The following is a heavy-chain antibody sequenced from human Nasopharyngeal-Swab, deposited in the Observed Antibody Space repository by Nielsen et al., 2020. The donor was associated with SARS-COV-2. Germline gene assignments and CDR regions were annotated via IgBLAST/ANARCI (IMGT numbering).Heavy chain of an antibody. Sequence: GESLKISCTASGFSFNNYGMHWVRQAPGKVLEWVAVISYEGSKKFYAESVEGRFTISRDYSKSTLYLQMDSLRIEDTAMYYCAKANVLFWFGQFKNDGFDIWGQGTMVAVSS. CDR3: AKANVLFWFGQFKNDGFDI. D-gene: IGHD3-10*01. J-gene: IGHJ3*02. V-gene: IGHV3-30*18. CDR1: GFSFNNYG. CDR2: ISYEGSKK.